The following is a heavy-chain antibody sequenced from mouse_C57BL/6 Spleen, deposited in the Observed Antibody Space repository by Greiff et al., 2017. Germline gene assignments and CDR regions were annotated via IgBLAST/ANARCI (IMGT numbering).Heavy chain of an antibody. D-gene: IGHD4-1*01. Sequence: EVKVEESGEGLVKPGGSLKLSCAASGFTFSSYAMSWVRQTPEQRLEWVAYISSGGDYIYYADTVKGRFTISRDNARNTLYLQMSSLKSEDTAMYYCTRDGSLGHAMDYWGQGTLVTVSS. J-gene: IGHJ4*01. CDR2: ISSGGDYI. CDR3: TRDGSLGHAMDY. V-gene: IGHV5-9-1*02. CDR1: GFTFSSYA.